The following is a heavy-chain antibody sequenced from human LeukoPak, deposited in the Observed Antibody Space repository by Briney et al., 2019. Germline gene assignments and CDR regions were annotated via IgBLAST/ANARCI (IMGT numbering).Heavy chain of an antibody. CDR3: ARHFNQQLARGYYYYMDV. CDR1: GGSISSYY. V-gene: IGHV4-59*08. Sequence: SETLSLTCTVSGGSISSYYWSWIRQPPGKELEWIGYIYYSGSTNYNPSLKSRVTISVDTSKNQFSLKVSSVTAADTAVYYCARHFNQQLARGYYYYMDVWGQGTTVTVSS. J-gene: IGHJ6*02. CDR2: IYYSGST. D-gene: IGHD6-13*01.